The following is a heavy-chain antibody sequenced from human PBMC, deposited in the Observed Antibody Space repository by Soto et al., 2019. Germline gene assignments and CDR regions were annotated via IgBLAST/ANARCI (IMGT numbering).Heavy chain of an antibody. CDR3: TTEYRGGHGPNTYLGGMDV. J-gene: IGHJ6*02. CDR2: IKSKTDGGTT. V-gene: IGHV3-15*07. D-gene: IGHD2-15*01. CDR1: GFTFSNAW. Sequence: GGSLRLSCAASGFTFSNAWMNWVRQAPGKGLEWVGRIKSKTDGGTTDYAAPVKGRFTISRDDSKNTLYLQMNSLKTEDTAVYYCTTEYRGGHGPNTYLGGMDVWGQGTTVTVSS.